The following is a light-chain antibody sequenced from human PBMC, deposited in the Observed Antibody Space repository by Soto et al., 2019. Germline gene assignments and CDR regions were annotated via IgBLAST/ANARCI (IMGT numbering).Light chain of an antibody. CDR2: AAS. J-gene: IGKJ1*01. CDR1: QGISNY. Sequence: DIQMTQSPSSLSASVRDRVTITCRASQGISNYLAWYQQKPGKVPKLLIYAASTLQSGVPSRFSGSGSGTDFTRTISSRQPEDVATYYCQTYDSAPWTFGQGTKVEIK. CDR3: QTYDSAPWT. V-gene: IGKV1-27*01.